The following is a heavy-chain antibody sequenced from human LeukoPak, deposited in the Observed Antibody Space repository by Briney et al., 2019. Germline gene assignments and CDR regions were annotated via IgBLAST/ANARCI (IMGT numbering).Heavy chain of an antibody. J-gene: IGHJ3*02. CDR1: RGSFTTYY. CDR2: IYSSGST. CDR3: ARDCTYYDILTGYPHDAFDI. Sequence: SETLSLTCTVSRGSFTTYYWSWIRQPAGKGLEWIGRIYSSGSTNYNPSLKSRVTMSVDTSKNQFSLKLSSVTAADTAVYYCARDCTYYDILTGYPHDAFDIWGQGTMVTVSS. D-gene: IGHD3-9*01. V-gene: IGHV4-4*07.